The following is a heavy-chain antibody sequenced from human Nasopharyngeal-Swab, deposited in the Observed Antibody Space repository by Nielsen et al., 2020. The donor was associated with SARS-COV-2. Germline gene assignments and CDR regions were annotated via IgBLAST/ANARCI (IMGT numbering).Heavy chain of an antibody. CDR3: AKDGGGLTGDLYYFDY. V-gene: IGHV3-9*01. J-gene: IGHJ4*02. D-gene: IGHD7-27*01. Sequence: SLKISCAASGFTFDDYAMHWVRQAPGKGLEWVSGISWNSGSTGYADSVKGRFTISRDNAKNSLYLQMNSLRAGDTALYYCAKDGGGLTGDLYYFDYWGQGTLVTVSS. CDR1: GFTFDDYA. CDR2: ISWNSGST.